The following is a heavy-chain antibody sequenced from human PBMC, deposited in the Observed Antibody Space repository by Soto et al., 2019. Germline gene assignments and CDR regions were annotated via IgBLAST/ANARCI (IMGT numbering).Heavy chain of an antibody. CDR3: ATGDYYDIHDY. J-gene: IGHJ4*02. Sequence: QVQLVQSGAEVKKPGASVKVSCKASGYTFTNYAMHWVRQAPGQRLEWMGWINAGNGNTKYSQKFQGRVTITRDTSASTAYMEVSSLRSEDTAVYYCATGDYYDIHDYWGQGTLVTVSS. D-gene: IGHD3-22*01. CDR2: INAGNGNT. V-gene: IGHV1-3*01. CDR1: GYTFTNYA.